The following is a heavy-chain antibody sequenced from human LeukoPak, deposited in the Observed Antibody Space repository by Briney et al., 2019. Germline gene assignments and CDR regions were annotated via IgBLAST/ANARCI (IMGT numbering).Heavy chain of an antibody. CDR3: ARTGFGELLYDY. CDR1: GYTFTGYY. V-gene: IGHV1-2*04. Sequence: ASVKVSCKASGYTFTGYYMHWVRQAPGQGLEWMGWINPNSGGTNYAQKSQGWVTMTRDTSISTAYMELSRLRSDDTAVYSWARTGFGELLYDYWGQGTLVTVSS. D-gene: IGHD3-10*01. J-gene: IGHJ4*02. CDR2: INPNSGGT.